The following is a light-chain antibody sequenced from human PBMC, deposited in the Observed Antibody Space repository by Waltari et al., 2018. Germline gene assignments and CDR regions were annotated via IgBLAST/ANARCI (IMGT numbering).Light chain of an antibody. Sequence: EIVLTQSPGTLSLSPGERATLSCRASQSVGRYLAWYQQKPGQAPRLLIYDASSRATGIPDRFSGGGSGTDFSLTISRLEPEDFAAYQCQHYVSLPVTFGQGTKVEIK. CDR2: DAS. V-gene: IGKV3-20*01. J-gene: IGKJ1*01. CDR3: QHYVSLPVT. CDR1: QSVGRY.